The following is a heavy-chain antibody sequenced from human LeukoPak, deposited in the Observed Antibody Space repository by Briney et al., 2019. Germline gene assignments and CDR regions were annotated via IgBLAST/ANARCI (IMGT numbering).Heavy chain of an antibody. V-gene: IGHV1-24*01. CDR3: ARFAVHRRLTVAGQFGLDY. J-gene: IGHJ4*02. Sequence: ASVKVSCKVSGYTLTELSMHWVRQAPGKGLEWMGGFDPEDGETIYAQKFKGRVTMTRDTSTSTVYMELSSLRSEDTAVYYCARFAVHRRLTVAGQFGLDYWGQGTLVTVSS. CDR1: GYTLTELS. D-gene: IGHD6-19*01. CDR2: FDPEDGET.